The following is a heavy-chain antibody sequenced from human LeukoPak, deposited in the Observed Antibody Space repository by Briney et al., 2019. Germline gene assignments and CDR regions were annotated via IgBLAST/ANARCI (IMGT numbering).Heavy chain of an antibody. CDR1: GFTFSSYG. V-gene: IGHV3-30*18. CDR2: ISYDGSNK. D-gene: IGHD1-7*01. J-gene: IGHJ6*02. CDR3: AKLRLELRASDYGMDV. Sequence: GGSLRLSCAASGFTFSSYGMHWVRQAPGKGLEWVAIISYDGSNKYYAESVKGRFTISRDNSKNTLHLQMNSLRAEDTAVYYCAKLRLELRASDYGMDVWGQGTTVTVSS.